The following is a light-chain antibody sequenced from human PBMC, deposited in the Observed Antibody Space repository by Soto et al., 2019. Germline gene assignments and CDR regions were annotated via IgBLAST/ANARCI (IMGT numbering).Light chain of an antibody. Sequence: EIVLTQSPGTLSLSPGERATLSCRASQSVAASFLAWYHQKPGQAPRLLIYGAASRAAGAPDRFSGSGSGTDFTLTISRLEPEDFAVFYCQQYATSPWTFGQGTKVEIK. CDR3: QQYATSPWT. CDR2: GAA. CDR1: QSVAASF. V-gene: IGKV3-20*01. J-gene: IGKJ1*01.